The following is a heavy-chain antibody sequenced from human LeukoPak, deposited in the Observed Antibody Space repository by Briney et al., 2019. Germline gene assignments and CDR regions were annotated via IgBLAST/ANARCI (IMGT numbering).Heavy chain of an antibody. D-gene: IGHD3-22*01. J-gene: IGHJ3*02. CDR1: GFTFSDYY. Sequence: GGSLRPSCAASGFTFSDYYMSWIRQAPGKGLEWVSYISYSVTSMYYADSVKGRFTISRDNAKNSLYLQMNSLRAEDTAMYYCARDWRDSSGKFPNDAFDSWGQGTMVIVSS. V-gene: IGHV3-11*04. CDR3: ARDWRDSSGKFPNDAFDS. CDR2: ISYSVTSM.